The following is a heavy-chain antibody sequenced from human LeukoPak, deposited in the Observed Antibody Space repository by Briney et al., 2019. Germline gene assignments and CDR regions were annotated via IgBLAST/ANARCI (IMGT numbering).Heavy chain of an antibody. J-gene: IGHJ6*02. CDR1: GYTFTGYY. CDR3: ARDPRRSGYPNYYYYYGMDV. V-gene: IGHV1-2*02. Sequence: ASVKVSCKASGYTFTGYYMHWVRQAPGQGLEWMGWINPNSGGTNYAQKFQGRVTMTRDMSISTAYMELSRLRSDDTAVYYCARDPRRSGYPNYYYYYGMDVWGQGTTVTVSS. CDR2: INPNSGGT. D-gene: IGHD3-3*01.